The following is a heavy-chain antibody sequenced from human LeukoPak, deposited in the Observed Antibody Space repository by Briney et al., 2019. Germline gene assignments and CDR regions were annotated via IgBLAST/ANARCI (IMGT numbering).Heavy chain of an antibody. D-gene: IGHD6-13*01. CDR2: IYDTGTT. CDR3: AVQRTLWQQVLDH. V-gene: IGHV4-59*11. CDR1: GDSMFSRY. Sequence: SETLSLTCSVSGDSMFSRYWSWIRQPPGKGLEWIGYIYDTGTTKYNPSLESRVTMSIDTYRRQFTMKLSSVTAADTAVYYCAVQRTLWQQVLDHWGQGVLVTVSS. J-gene: IGHJ4*02.